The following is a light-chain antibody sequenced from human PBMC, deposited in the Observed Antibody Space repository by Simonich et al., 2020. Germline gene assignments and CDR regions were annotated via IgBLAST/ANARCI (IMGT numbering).Light chain of an antibody. CDR3: CSYAGSSTLV. CDR1: SSDVGRYKL. CDR2: EGS. Sequence: QSALTQPASVSGSPGQSITISCLGTSSDVGRYKLVTWYQKHPGKAPKRLIYEGSKRPSGVSNRFSGSKSGNTASLTISGLQAEDEADYYCCSYAGSSTLVFGGGTKLTVL. J-gene: IGLJ3*02. V-gene: IGLV2-23*01.